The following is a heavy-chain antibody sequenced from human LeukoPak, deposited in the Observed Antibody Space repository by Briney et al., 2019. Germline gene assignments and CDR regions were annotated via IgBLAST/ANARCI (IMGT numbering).Heavy chain of an antibody. CDR1: GYTFTGYY. CDR2: INPNSGGT. Sequence: ASVKVSCKASGYTFTGYYMHWVRQAPGQGLECMGWINPNSGGTNYAQKFQGRVTMTRDTSISTAYMELSRLRSDDTAVYYCARIPRGIGWFDPWGQGTLVTVSS. CDR3: ARIPRGIGWFDP. D-gene: IGHD2-15*01. V-gene: IGHV1-2*02. J-gene: IGHJ5*02.